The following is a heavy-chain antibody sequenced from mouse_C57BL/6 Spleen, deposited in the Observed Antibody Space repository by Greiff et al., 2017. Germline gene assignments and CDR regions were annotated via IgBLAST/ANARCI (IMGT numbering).Heavy chain of an antibody. CDR1: GFSLTSYG. D-gene: IGHD2-1*01. V-gene: IGHV2-5*01. Sequence: VQLQQSGPGLVQPSQSLSITCTVSGFSLTSYGVHWVRQSPGKGLEWLGVIWRGGSTDYNAAFMSRLSITMDNSKSQVFFKMNSLPADDTAIYYCAKKGGNHYAMDYWGQGTSVTVSS. J-gene: IGHJ4*01. CDR3: AKKGGNHYAMDY. CDR2: IWRGGST.